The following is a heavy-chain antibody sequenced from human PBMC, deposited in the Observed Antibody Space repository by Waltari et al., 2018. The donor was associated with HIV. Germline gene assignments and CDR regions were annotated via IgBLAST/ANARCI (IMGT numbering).Heavy chain of an antibody. CDR1: GFTFSSYA. D-gene: IGHD3-22*01. Sequence: EVQLLESGGGLVQPGGSLRLSCAASGFTFSSYAMSWVRQAPGQGPEWVSAISGSGGSTYYADSVKGRFTISRDNSKNTLYLQMNSLRAEDTAVYYCAKDQASSYYYDSSGSGLGYWGQGTLVTVSS. CDR3: AKDQASSYYYDSSGSGLGY. V-gene: IGHV3-23*01. CDR2: ISGSGGST. J-gene: IGHJ4*02.